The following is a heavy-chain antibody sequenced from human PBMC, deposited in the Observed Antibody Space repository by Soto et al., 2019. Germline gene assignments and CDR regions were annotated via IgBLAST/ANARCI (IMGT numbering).Heavy chain of an antibody. CDR1: GFTFSSYS. D-gene: IGHD5-12*01. CDR3: AGQYSGYDPFMFDP. J-gene: IGHJ5*02. CDR2: ISSSSSYI. Sequence: GGSLRLSCAASGFTFSSYSMNWVRQAPGKGLEWVSSISSSSSYIYYADSVKGRFTISRDNAKNSLYLQMNSLRAEDTAVYYCAGQYSGYDPFMFDPWGQGTLVTVSS. V-gene: IGHV3-21*01.